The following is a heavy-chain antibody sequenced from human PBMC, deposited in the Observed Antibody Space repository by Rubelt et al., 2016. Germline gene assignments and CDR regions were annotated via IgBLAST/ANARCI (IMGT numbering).Heavy chain of an antibody. CDR2: INHSGNT. Sequence: QVQLQQWGAGLLKPSETLSLTCAVYGGSFSGYYWSWIRQPPGKGLEWIGEINHSGNTNYNPSLKSGVHFSVATSKNQFSLKLSSVSAADTAVYYCTRGGRDSSGWYNWFDPWGQGTLVTVSS. CDR1: GGSFSGYY. V-gene: IGHV4-34*01. CDR3: TRGGRDSSGWYNWFDP. D-gene: IGHD6-19*01. J-gene: IGHJ5*02.